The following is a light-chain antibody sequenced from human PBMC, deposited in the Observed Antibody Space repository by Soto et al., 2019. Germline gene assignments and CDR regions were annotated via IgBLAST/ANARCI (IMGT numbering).Light chain of an antibody. V-gene: IGKV1-13*02. CDR1: QDIRCA. Sequence: AIQVTQSPSSLSASVGDRVTITCRASQDIRCALAWYQQKPGKAPNLLIYDVSTLESVVPSRFSGSGSGTDFTLTISSLQPEYVGTFYCQQFNSYPINSGHGTRLESK. CDR3: QQFNSYPIN. CDR2: DVS. J-gene: IGKJ5*01.